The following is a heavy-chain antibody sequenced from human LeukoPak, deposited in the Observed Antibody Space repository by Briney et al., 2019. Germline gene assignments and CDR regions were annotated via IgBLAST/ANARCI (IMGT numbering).Heavy chain of an antibody. CDR2: IYYSGST. J-gene: IGHJ2*01. D-gene: IGHD3-22*01. CDR3: ARRYYDSSGSPYWYFDL. Sequence: SETLSLTCTVSGGSISSYYWSWIRQPPGKGLEWIGYIYYSGSTNYNPSLKSRVTISVDTSKNQFSLKLSSVTAADTAVYYCARRYYDSSGSPYWYFDLWGRGTLVTVSS. V-gene: IGHV4-59*08. CDR1: GGSISSYY.